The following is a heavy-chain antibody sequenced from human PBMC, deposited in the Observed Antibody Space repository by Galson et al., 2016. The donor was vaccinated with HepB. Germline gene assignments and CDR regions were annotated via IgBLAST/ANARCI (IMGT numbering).Heavy chain of an antibody. J-gene: IGHJ4*02. CDR1: GGTFSSYT. Sequence: SCKASGGTFSSYTFSWVRQAPGQGLEWMGEIIPSFVTPHYAQKFQGRVTVTADESSNTVYMEMTSLRSEDTAVYWCARNLEGGDDSGLEGGDYWGQGTRVTVSS. V-gene: IGHV1-69*01. CDR3: ARNLEGGDDSGLEGGDY. CDR2: IIPSFVTP. D-gene: IGHD2-21*02.